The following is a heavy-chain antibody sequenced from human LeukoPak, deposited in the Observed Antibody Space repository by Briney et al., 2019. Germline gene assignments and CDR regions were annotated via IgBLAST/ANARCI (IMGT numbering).Heavy chain of an antibody. Sequence: GESLKISCKGSGYSFTSYWIGWVRQMPGKGLEWVANIKPDGTEKYYVDSVKGRFTISRDNAKNSLYLQMNSLRAEDTAVYYCAGPPQASSFDIWGQGTMVTVSS. CDR1: GYSFTSYW. CDR3: AGPPQASSFDI. D-gene: IGHD3-10*01. CDR2: IKPDGTEK. J-gene: IGHJ3*02. V-gene: IGHV3-7*01.